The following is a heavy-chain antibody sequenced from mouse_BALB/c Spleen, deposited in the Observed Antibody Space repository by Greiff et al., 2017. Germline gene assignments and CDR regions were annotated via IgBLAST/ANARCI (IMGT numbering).Heavy chain of an antibody. CDR2: INPGSGGT. J-gene: IGHJ3*01. CDR3: ARNGYDYDEAWFAY. D-gene: IGHD2-4*01. CDR1: GYAFTNYL. Sequence: QVHVKQSGAELVRPGTSVKVSCKASGYAFTNYLIEWVKQRPGQGLEWIGVINPGSGGTNYNEKFKGKATLTADKSSSTAYMQLSSLTSDDSAVYFCARNGYDYDEAWFAYWGQGTLVTVSA. V-gene: IGHV1-54*01.